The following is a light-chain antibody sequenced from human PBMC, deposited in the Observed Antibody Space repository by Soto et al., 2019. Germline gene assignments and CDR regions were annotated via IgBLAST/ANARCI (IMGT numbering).Light chain of an antibody. CDR1: SSDVGGYNY. Sequence: QSALTQPASVSGSPGQSITISCTGTSSDVGGYNYVSWYQQHPGKAPKLMIYEVSSRPSGVSNRFSGPKSGNTASLTISGLQAEDEADYYCSSYTSTITYVFGSGTKVTVL. J-gene: IGLJ1*01. V-gene: IGLV2-14*01. CDR3: SSYTSTITYV. CDR2: EVS.